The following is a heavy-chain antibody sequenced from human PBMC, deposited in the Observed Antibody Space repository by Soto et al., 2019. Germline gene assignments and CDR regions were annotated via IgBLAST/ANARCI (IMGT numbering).Heavy chain of an antibody. CDR2: MNPNSGNT. D-gene: IGHD2-15*01. CDR1: GYTFTNNA. CDR3: ARVILGGHSDY. J-gene: IGHJ4*02. Sequence: QVQLVQSGAEVKKPGASVTVSCKASGYTFTNNAINWLRQAPGQGLEWMGWMNPNSGNTGYAQKFQGRVTMTRNTSIRTSYIDLSSLSSDVTAVYYCARVILGGHSDYWGQGTLVTVSS. V-gene: IGHV1-8*01.